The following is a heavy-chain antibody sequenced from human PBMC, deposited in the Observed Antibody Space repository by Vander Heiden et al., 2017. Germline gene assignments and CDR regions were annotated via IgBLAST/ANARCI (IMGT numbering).Heavy chain of an antibody. Sequence: VTLMGSGGGMIRSGRYRSLDSAVSGFTFISYALTCVRQAQGKVLAGAAGISGGGGSTDDADGVKGRSPISRDNVKNTRYLQMNSLRVEDSAVYYCETPIAVGGTNYHWYGALWGRGTLVTVSS. CDR1: GFTFISYA. CDR2: ISGGGGST. J-gene: IGHJ2*01. V-gene: IGHV3-23*01. D-gene: IGHD6-19*01. CDR3: ETPIAVGGTNYHWYGAL.